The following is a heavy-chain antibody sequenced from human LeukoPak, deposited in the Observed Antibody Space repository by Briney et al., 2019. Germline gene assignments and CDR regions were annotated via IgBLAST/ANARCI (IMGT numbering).Heavy chain of an antibody. J-gene: IGHJ6*03. V-gene: IGHV1-69*06. D-gene: IGHD4-17*01. CDR1: GGTFSSYA. CDR3: ARGSVDYGDYGDIGNYYYMDV. Sequence: GASVKVSCRASGGTFSSYAISWVRQAPGQGLEWMGGIIPIFGTTNYAQKFQGRVTITADKSTSTAYMELSSLRSEDTAVYYCARGSVDYGDYGDIGNYYYMDVWGKGTTVTVSS. CDR2: IIPIFGTT.